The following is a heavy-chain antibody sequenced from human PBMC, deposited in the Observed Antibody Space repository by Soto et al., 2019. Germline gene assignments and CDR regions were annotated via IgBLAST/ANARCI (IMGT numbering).Heavy chain of an antibody. Sequence: QVQLQESGPGLVKPSETLSLTCTVSGGSVSSGSYYWSWIRQPPGKGLEWIGYIYYSGSTNYNPSLKSRVTKSXXAXKXXFALNLSSVTDADTAVYYCAREYTVTYYYYYGMDVWGQGTTVTVSS. CDR3: AREYTVTYYYYYGMDV. V-gene: IGHV4-61*01. D-gene: IGHD4-17*01. CDR2: IYYSGST. J-gene: IGHJ6*02. CDR1: GGSVSSGSYY.